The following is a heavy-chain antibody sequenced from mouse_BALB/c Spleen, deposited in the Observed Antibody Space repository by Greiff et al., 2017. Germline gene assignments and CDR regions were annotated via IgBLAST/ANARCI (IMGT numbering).Heavy chain of an antibody. J-gene: IGHJ2*01. CDR2: IDPANGNT. V-gene: IGHV14-3*02. Sequence: EVQLVESGAELVKPGASVKLSCTASGFNIKDTYMHWVKQRPEQGLEWIGRIDPANGNTKYDPKFQGKATITADTSSNTAYLQLSSLTSEDTAVYYCARTITTATDYWGQGTTLTVSS. CDR3: ARTITTATDY. CDR1: GFNIKDTY. D-gene: IGHD1-2*01.